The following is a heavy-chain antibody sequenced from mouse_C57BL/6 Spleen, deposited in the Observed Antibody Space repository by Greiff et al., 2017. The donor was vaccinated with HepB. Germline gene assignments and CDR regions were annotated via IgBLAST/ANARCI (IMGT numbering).Heavy chain of an antibody. D-gene: IGHD1-1*01. CDR2: IDPSDSYT. V-gene: IGHV1-50*01. CDR3: ARGGTTVVFDY. Sequence: VQLQQPGAELVKPGASVKLSCKASGYTFTSYWMQWVKQRPGQGLEWIGEIDPSDSYTNYNQKFKGKATLTVDTSSSTAYMQLSSLTSEDSAFYYCARGGTTVVFDYWGQGTTLTVSS. CDR1: GYTFTSYW. J-gene: IGHJ2*01.